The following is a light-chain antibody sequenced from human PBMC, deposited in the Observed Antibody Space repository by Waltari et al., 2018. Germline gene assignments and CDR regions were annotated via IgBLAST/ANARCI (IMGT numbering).Light chain of an antibody. CDR3: SAWDDSLNGVGV. V-gene: IGLV1-44*01. J-gene: IGLJ2*01. CDR2: NND. CDR1: SPNIGTNS. Sequence: QSLLTQPPSASGTPGQRVTISCSGSSPNIGTNSVNWYQHLPGMSPKVLIYNNDQRPSGVPARFSGSKSGTSASLAITGLQSEDEADYYCSAWDDSLNGVGVFGGGTKLTVL.